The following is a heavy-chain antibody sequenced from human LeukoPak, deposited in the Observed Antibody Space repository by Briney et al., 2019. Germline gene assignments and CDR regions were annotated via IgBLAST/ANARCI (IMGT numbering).Heavy chain of an antibody. J-gene: IGHJ4*02. CDR3: ARVAAAGSFDY. D-gene: IGHD6-13*01. V-gene: IGHV4-59*01. Sequence: SETLSLTCTVSGGSISSYYWSWVRQPPGKGLEWIGYIYYSGSTNYNPSLKSRVTISVDTSKNQFSLKLSSVTAADTAVYYRARVAAAGSFDYWGQGTLVTVSS. CDR2: IYYSGST. CDR1: GGSISSYY.